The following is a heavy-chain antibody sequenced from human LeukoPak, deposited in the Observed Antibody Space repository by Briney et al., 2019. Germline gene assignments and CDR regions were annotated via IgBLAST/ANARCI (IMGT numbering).Heavy chain of an antibody. CDR3: ARAYYDGSDHQ. J-gene: IGHJ4*02. Sequence: GGSLRLSCSASRFTFSSYTMNWVRQAPGKGLEWVANIKQDGSEKYYVDSVKGRFTISRDNSKNSLYLQMNSLRAEDTAVYYCARAYYDGSDHQWGQGTLVTVSS. V-gene: IGHV3-7*01. D-gene: IGHD3-22*01. CDR2: IKQDGSEK. CDR1: RFTFSSYT.